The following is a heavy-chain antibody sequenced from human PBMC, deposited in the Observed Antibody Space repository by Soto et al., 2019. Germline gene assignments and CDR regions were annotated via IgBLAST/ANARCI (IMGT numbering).Heavy chain of an antibody. J-gene: IGHJ4*02. D-gene: IGHD5-18*01. CDR2: IGGYKGNT. Sequence: QVQLVQSGAEVREPGASVKVSCKASGYTFTNYGVSWVRQAPGQGLEWMGWIGGYKGNTNYAQKLQGRVTLTTDPPTSTAYMERRSLRSDDTAVYYCAPHTLDTGMPSGYWGQGTLVTVSS. CDR1: GYTFTNYG. V-gene: IGHV1-18*01. CDR3: APHTLDTGMPSGY.